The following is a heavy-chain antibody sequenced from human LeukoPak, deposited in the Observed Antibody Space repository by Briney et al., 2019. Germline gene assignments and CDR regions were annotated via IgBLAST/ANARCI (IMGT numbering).Heavy chain of an antibody. D-gene: IGHD3-22*01. CDR3: ARSRHSYDSTGFPHY. J-gene: IGHJ4*02. V-gene: IGHV3-74*01. CDR1: GFTFSSYW. CDR2: INSDGSST. Sequence: GGSLRLSCAASGFTFSSYWMHWVRQAPGKGLVWVSRINSDGSSTSYADSVKGRFTISRDNAKNSLYLQMNSLRAEDTALYYCARSRHSYDSTGFPHYWGQGTLVTVSS.